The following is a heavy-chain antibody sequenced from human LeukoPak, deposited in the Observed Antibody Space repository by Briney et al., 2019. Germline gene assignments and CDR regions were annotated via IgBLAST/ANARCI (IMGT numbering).Heavy chain of an antibody. CDR1: GGSFSGYY. D-gene: IGHD6-13*01. CDR3: ARGRRQLVRSWGY. J-gene: IGHJ4*02. CDR2: ISHRGST. V-gene: IGHV4-34*01. Sequence: SETLSLTCAAYGGSFSGYYWSWLRQPPGKGREWIGEISHRGSTNYNPSLKSRVTISVYTSKNQFSLKLTSVTAADTAVYYCARGRRQLVRSWGYWGQGTLVTVSS.